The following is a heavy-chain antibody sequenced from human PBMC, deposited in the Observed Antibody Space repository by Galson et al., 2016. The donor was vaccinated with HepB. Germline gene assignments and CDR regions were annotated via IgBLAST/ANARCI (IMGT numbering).Heavy chain of an antibody. D-gene: IGHD3-10*01. CDR3: ARDRSSGSGNFGY. V-gene: IGHV4-59*12. CDR1: GGSISSYY. Sequence: SETLSLTCTVSGGSISSYYWSWIRQPPGKGLEWIGYIYYSGSTNYNPSLKSRVTISVDTSKNQFSLRLSSVTAADTAVYYCARDRSSGSGNFGYWGQGTLVTVSS. J-gene: IGHJ4*02. CDR2: IYYSGST.